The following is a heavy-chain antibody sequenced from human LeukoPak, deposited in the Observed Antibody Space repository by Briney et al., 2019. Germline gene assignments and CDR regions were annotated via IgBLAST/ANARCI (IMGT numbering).Heavy chain of an antibody. V-gene: IGHV1-3*01. CDR3: ASGQYSSGWYLGNYYYGMDV. D-gene: IGHD6-19*01. Sequence: ASVKVSCKASGYTFSSYAMHWVRQAPGQGLEWMGWINAGSGNTKYSLKFQGRVTITRDTSASTAYMELSSLRSEDTAVYYCASGQYSSGWYLGNYYYGMDVWGKGTTVTVSS. CDR1: GYTFSSYA. CDR2: INAGSGNT. J-gene: IGHJ6*04.